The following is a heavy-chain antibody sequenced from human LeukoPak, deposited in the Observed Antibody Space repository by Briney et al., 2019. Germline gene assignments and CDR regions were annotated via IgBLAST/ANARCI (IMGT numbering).Heavy chain of an antibody. J-gene: IGHJ4*02. CDR3: ARDEDNWNNGGFDY. D-gene: IGHD1/OR15-1a*01. Sequence: SETLSLTCTVSGGSISSSSYYWGWIRQPPGKGLEWIGSIYYSGSTYYNPSLKSRVTISVDTSKNQFSLKLSSVTAADTAVYDCARDEDNWNNGGFDYWGQGTLVTVSS. CDR2: IYYSGST. CDR1: GGSISSSSYY. V-gene: IGHV4-39*07.